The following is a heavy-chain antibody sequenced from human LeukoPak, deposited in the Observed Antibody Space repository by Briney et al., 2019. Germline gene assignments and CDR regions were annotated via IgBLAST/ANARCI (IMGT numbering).Heavy chain of an antibody. CDR3: ARDPNGYMYFDY. Sequence: GGSVRLSCAVSGFTFSRYWMNWVRQAPGKGLEWVANIKEYGSEKYYVDSVKGRFTLSRDNTKNSLYLQMNSLRAEDTAVYYCARDPNGYMYFDYWGQRTLVTVSS. V-gene: IGHV3-7*01. D-gene: IGHD5-24*01. CDR2: IKEYGSEK. J-gene: IGHJ4*02. CDR1: GFTFSRYW.